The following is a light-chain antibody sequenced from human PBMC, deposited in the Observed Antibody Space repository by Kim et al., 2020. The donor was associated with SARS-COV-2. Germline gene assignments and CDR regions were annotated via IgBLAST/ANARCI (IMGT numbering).Light chain of an antibody. CDR2: DAS. Sequence: ASVGDRVTITCRASQSISSWLAWYQQGPGKAPQLLIYDASSLESGVASRFSGSGSGTDFTLTISSLQPDDFATYYCQQYNSDSKTFGQGTKVDIK. CDR3: QQYNSDSKT. J-gene: IGKJ1*01. V-gene: IGKV1-5*01. CDR1: QSISSW.